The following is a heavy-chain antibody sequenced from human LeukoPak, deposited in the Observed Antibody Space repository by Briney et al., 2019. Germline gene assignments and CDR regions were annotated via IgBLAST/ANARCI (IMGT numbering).Heavy chain of an antibody. V-gene: IGHV3-66*01. J-gene: IGHJ5*02. CDR3: ARSTVTFNWFDP. CDR2: IYSGGST. CDR1: GFTFSDYY. D-gene: IGHD4-11*01. Sequence: GGSLRLSCAASGFTFSDYYMSWVRQAPGKGLEWVSVIYSGGSTYYADSVKGRFTISRDNSKNTLYLQMNSLRAEDTAVYYCARSTVTFNWFDPWGQGTLVTVSS.